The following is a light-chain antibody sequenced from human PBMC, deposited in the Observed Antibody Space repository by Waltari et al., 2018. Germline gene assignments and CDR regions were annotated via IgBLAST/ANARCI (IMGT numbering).Light chain of an antibody. CDR3: SSYISSSTLEL. CDR2: DVS. CDR1: SSDVGGYNY. V-gene: IGLV2-14*03. J-gene: IGLJ2*01. Sequence: QSALTQPASVSGSPGQSITISCTGTSSDVGGYNYVSWYQQHPGKAPKLMLYDVSNRPSGVSNRVSGSKSGNTASLTISVLQAEDEADYYCSSYISSSTLELFGGGTSLTVL.